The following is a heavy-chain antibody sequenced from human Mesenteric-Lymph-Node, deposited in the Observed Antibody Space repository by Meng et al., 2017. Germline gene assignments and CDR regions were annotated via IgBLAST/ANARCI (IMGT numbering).Heavy chain of an antibody. J-gene: IGHJ5*02. Sequence: SETLSLTCAVSGYSISSGYYWGWIRQPPGKGLEGIGSIYHSGNTYYTHSLKSRVTISVDTSKNQFSLKLRSVTAADTAVYYCARDAIFGVVTKSNWFDPWGQGTLVTVSS. D-gene: IGHD3-3*01. V-gene: IGHV4-38-2*02. CDR3: ARDAIFGVVTKSNWFDP. CDR1: GYSISSGYY. CDR2: IYHSGNT.